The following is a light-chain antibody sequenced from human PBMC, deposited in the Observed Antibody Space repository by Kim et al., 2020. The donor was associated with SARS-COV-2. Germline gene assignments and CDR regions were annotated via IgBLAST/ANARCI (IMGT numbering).Light chain of an antibody. J-gene: IGKJ4*01. CDR2: WAS. Sequence: DIVMTQSPDSLAVSLGERATINCKSNQSVLYSSKNKNYLAWYQQKPGQPPKLLIYWASTRESGVPDRFSGSESGTDFTLSISSLQAEYVAVYYCQQYDSTPLTFCGGTKVDIK. V-gene: IGKV4-1*01. CDR3: QQYDSTPLT. CDR1: QSVLYSSKNKNY.